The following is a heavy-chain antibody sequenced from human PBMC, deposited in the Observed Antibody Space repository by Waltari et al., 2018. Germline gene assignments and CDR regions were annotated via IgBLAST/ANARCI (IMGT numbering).Heavy chain of an antibody. CDR2: IWYDGSNK. CDR1: SSYG. CDR3: AREVRSIAAAGGDFDY. V-gene: IGHV3-33*01. D-gene: IGHD6-13*01. Sequence: SSYGMHWVRQAPGKGLEWVAVIWYDGSNKYYADSVKGRFTISRDNSKNTLYLQMNSLRAEDTAVYYCAREVRSIAAAGGDFDYWGQGTLVTVSS. J-gene: IGHJ4*02.